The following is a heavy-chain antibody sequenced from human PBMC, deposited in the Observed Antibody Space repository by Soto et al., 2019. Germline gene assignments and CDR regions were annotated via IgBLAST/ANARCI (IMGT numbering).Heavy chain of an antibody. CDR1: GGTFSSYA. CDR3: AKDAHSGSYCYFDY. D-gene: IGHD1-26*01. CDR2: IIPIFGTA. Sequence: QVQLVQSGAEVKKPGSSVKVSCKASGGTFSSYAISWVRQAPGQGLEWMGGIIPIFGTANYAQKFQGRVTITADESTSTAYMERSSLRAEDTAVYYCAKDAHSGSYCYFDYWGQGTLVTVSS. J-gene: IGHJ4*02. V-gene: IGHV1-69*01.